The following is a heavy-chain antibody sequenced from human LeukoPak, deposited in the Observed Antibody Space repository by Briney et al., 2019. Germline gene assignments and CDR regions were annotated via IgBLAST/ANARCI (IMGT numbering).Heavy chain of an antibody. Sequence: GGSLRLSCAASGFTFSSYSTNWVRQAPGEGLEWGSYISSISSTIYYADSVKGRFTISRDNAKTSLYLQMNRLRAEDTAVHYCARDLTPYSSGPYYFDYWGQGTLVTVSS. CDR3: ARDLTPYSSGPYYFDY. CDR1: GFTFSSYS. V-gene: IGHV3-48*01. J-gene: IGHJ4*02. CDR2: ISSISSTI. D-gene: IGHD6-19*01.